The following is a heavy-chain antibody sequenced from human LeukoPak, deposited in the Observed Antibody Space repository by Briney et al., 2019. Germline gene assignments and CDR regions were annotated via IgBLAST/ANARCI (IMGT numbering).Heavy chain of an antibody. Sequence: GGSLRLSCAASGFXFSSYWISWVRQAPGKGLEWVANIQQAGSEKYYVDSVKGRFTISRDNAKNSLYLQMNSLRAEDTAVYYCARDRVTMVRGVNYYFDYWGQGTLVTVSS. D-gene: IGHD3-10*01. V-gene: IGHV3-7*05. CDR2: IQQAGSEK. J-gene: IGHJ4*02. CDR3: ARDRVTMVRGVNYYFDY. CDR1: GFXFSSYW.